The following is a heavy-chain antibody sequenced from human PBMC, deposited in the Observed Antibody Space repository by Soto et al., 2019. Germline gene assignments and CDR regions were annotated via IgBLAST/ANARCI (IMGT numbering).Heavy chain of an antibody. CDR2: INHSGST. CDR3: ARALGYTYGHLPIDY. Sequence: PSETLSLTCAVYGGSFSGYYWSWIRQPPGKGLEWIGEINHSGSTNYNPSLKSRVTIAVDRSMNQFSLKLSSVTAADTAVYYCARALGYTYGHLPIDYWGQGTLVTVS. D-gene: IGHD5-18*01. CDR1: GGSFSGYY. V-gene: IGHV4-34*01. J-gene: IGHJ4*02.